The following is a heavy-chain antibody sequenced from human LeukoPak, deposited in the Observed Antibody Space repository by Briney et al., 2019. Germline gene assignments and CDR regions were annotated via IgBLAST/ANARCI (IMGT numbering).Heavy chain of an antibody. CDR2: INDRGST. V-gene: IGHV4-59*02. D-gene: IGHD6-13*01. CDR1: GDSVRSYY. Sequence: PSKILSLTCTVSGDSVRSYYWSWIRQPPGQGLEWLGHINDRGSTNYNPSLQGRVTISIDTSKNQFSLKVNSVTAADTAVYYCVRDSRYGSGWFEDGLDFWGQGTTVTVSS. CDR3: VRDSRYGSGWFEDGLDF. J-gene: IGHJ6*02.